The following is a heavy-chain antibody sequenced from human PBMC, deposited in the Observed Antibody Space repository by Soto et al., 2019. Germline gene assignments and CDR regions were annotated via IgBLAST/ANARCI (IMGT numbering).Heavy chain of an antibody. CDR3: ARQRGYCSGGSCPGDY. CDR2: IYYSGST. J-gene: IGHJ4*02. CDR1: GGSISSNSYY. V-gene: IGHV4-39*01. D-gene: IGHD2-15*01. Sequence: QLQLQASGPGLVKPSETLSLTCTVSGGSISSNSYYWGWIRQPPGKGLEWIGSIYYSGSTYYNPSLKSRVTISVDTSKNQCSLKLSSVTAADTAVSYCARQRGYCSGGSCPGDYWGQGTLVTVSS.